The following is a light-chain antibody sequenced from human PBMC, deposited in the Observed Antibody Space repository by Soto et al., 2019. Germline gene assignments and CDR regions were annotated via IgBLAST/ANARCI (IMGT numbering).Light chain of an antibody. CDR1: SSNIGSNT. V-gene: IGLV1-44*01. CDR3: AVWDDSLSGPV. Sequence: QSVLTQPPSASGTPGQKVTISCSGSSSNIGSNTVNWYQQLPETAPRLLIYSNNQRPSGVPDRFSGSKSGTSASLAISGLQSEDEADYYCAVWDDSLSGPVFGGGTKLTVL. J-gene: IGLJ3*02. CDR2: SNN.